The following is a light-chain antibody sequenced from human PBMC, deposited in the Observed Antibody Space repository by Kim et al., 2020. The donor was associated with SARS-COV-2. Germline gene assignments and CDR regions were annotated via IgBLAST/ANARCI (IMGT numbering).Light chain of an antibody. CDR3: AAWDDSLNGYV. CDR2: SNN. CDR1: SSNIGSNT. Sequence: ELTQPPSASGTPGQRVTISCSGSSSNIGSNTVNWYQQLPGTAPKLLIYSNNQRPSGVPDRFSGSKSGTSASLAISGLQSEDEADYYCAAWDDSLNGYVFGTGTNVTVL. J-gene: IGLJ1*01. V-gene: IGLV1-44*01.